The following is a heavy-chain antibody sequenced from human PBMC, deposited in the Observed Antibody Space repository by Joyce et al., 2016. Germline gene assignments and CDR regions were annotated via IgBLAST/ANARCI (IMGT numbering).Heavy chain of an antibody. J-gene: IGHJ5*02. CDR3: ARDGQWLVYNWFDP. V-gene: IGHV4-4*07. Sequence: QVQLQESGPGLVKPSETLSLTCTVSGGSISSYYWSWIRQPAGKGLEWIGGIYNSKNIDNNPSLKSRVTMSVDTSNNQLFLKLGAGTAADTAVYYCARDGQWLVYNWFDPWGQGTLVTVSS. CDR1: GGSISSYY. D-gene: IGHD6-19*01. CDR2: IYNSKNI.